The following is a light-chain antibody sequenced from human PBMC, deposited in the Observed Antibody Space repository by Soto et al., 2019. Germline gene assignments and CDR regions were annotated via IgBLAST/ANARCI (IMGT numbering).Light chain of an antibody. CDR1: QDITNF. J-gene: IGKJ1*01. CDR3: QQYDLLPWT. Sequence: DFQMTQSPSSLSASVGDRVTITCQASQDITNFLNWYQQKPGKAPKLLIYAASNLETGVPSRFSGGGSGADFTFTISSLQPEDVATYYCQQYDLLPWTFGQGTKVEIK. CDR2: AAS. V-gene: IGKV1-33*01.